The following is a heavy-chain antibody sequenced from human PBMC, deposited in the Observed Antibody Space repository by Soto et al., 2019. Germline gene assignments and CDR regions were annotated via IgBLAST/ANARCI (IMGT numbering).Heavy chain of an antibody. J-gene: IGHJ4*02. D-gene: IGHD5-18*01. CDR3: AGPGYSSQDY. Sequence: GGSLRLSCAASGFTFSSFALSWVRQAPGKGLEWVSAISGSGDGTDYAASVKGRFTISRDNSKNTPYLQMNSLRAEDTAVYYCAGPGYSSQDYWGQGALVTVSS. CDR1: GFTFSSFA. V-gene: IGHV3-23*01. CDR2: ISGSGDGT.